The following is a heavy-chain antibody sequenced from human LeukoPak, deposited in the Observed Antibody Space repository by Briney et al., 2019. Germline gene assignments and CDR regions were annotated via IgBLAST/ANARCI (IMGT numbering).Heavy chain of an antibody. D-gene: IGHD1-26*01. CDR2: ISGSGGST. V-gene: IGHV3-23*01. J-gene: IGHJ1*01. Sequence: GGSLRLSCAASGFTFSNAWMNWVRQAPGKGLEWVSAISGSGGSTYYADSVKGRFTISRDNSKNTLYLQMNSLRAEDTAVYYCATLIVGATSRVRYFQHWGQGTLVTVSS. CDR3: ATLIVGATSRVRYFQH. CDR1: GFTFSNAW.